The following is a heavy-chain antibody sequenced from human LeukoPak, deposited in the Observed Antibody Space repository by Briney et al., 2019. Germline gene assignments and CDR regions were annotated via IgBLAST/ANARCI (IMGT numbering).Heavy chain of an antibody. J-gene: IGHJ4*02. V-gene: IGHV3-74*01. CDR1: GFTFSGYW. D-gene: IGHD1-26*01. Sequence: GGSLRLSCAASGFTFSGYWMHWVRQAPGKGLVWVSRINTDGSSISCADSVKGRLTISGDNAKNTLYLQMNSLRAEDTAVYYCAAVGATETHFDYWGQGTLVTVSS. CDR2: INTDGSSI. CDR3: AAVGATETHFDY.